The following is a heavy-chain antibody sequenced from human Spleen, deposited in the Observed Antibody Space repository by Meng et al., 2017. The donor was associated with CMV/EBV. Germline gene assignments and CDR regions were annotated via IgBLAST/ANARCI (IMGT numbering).Heavy chain of an antibody. CDR2: IDPNSGGT. D-gene: IGHD3-3*01. V-gene: IGHV1-2*02. CDR3: ARTTHYDFWVDP. J-gene: IGHJ5*02. CDR1: GYTFTGYY. Sequence: ASVKVSCKAFGYTFTGYYVHWVRQAPGQGLEWMGWIDPNSGGTNYAQKFQDRVTMTRDTSISTAYMELRSLRSDDTAVYYCARTTHYDFWVDPWGQGTPVTVSS.